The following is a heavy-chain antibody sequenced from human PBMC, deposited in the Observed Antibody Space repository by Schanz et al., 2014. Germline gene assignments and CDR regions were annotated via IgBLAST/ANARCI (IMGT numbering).Heavy chain of an antibody. D-gene: IGHD3-22*01. CDR3: ARGREVVAKIFDV. Sequence: EVHLLESGGGLVQPGRSLRLSCVASGFNFNTYAMSWVRQAPGKGLEWVSGINWNGGSTGYADSVKGRFTISRDNAKNSLYLQMNSLRAEDTGVYYCARGREVVAKIFDVWGQGTMVTVSS. J-gene: IGHJ3*01. CDR1: GFNFNTYA. V-gene: IGHV3-20*04. CDR2: INWNGGST.